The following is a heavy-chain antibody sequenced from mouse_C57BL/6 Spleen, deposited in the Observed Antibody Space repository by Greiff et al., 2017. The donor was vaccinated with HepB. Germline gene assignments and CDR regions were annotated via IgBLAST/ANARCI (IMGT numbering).Heavy chain of an antibody. CDR1: GYTFTSYW. V-gene: IGHV1-50*01. Sequence: QVQLQQPGAELVKPGASVKLSCKASGYTFTSYWMQWVKQRPGQGLEWIGEIDPSDSYTNYNQKFKGKATLTVDTSSSTAYMQLSSLTSEDSAVYYCARSPNWDGGFAYWGQGTLVTVSA. J-gene: IGHJ3*01. CDR2: IDPSDSYT. D-gene: IGHD4-1*02. CDR3: ARSPNWDGGFAY.